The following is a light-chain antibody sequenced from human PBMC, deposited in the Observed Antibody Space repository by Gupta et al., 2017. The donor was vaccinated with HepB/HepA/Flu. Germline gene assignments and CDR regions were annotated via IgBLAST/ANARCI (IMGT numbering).Light chain of an antibody. V-gene: IGLV1-40*01. Sequence: QSVLTHPPPLSGPPGQRVTISCPGSSSNIGAGYDVHWYQQLPGTAPKLLIYGNSNRPSGVPDRFSGSKSGTSASLAITGLQAEDEADYYCQSYDSSLSVVFGGGTKLTVL. J-gene: IGLJ2*01. CDR3: QSYDSSLSVV. CDR1: SSNIGAGYD. CDR2: GNS.